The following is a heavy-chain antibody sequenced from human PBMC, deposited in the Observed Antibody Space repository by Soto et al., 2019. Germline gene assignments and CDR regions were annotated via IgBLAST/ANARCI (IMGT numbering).Heavy chain of an antibody. J-gene: IGHJ4*02. Sequence: PGESLKISCKGSGYSFTSYWIGWVRQMPGKGLEWMGIIYPGDSDTRYSPSFQGQVTISADKSISTAYLQWSSLKASDTAMYYCARHGIDSSGYSPYDYWGQGTLVTVSS. D-gene: IGHD3-22*01. V-gene: IGHV5-51*01. CDR1: GYSFTSYW. CDR2: IYPGDSDT. CDR3: ARHGIDSSGYSPYDY.